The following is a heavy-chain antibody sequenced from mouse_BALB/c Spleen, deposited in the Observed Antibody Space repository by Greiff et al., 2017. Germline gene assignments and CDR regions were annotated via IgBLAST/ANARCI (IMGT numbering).Heavy chain of an antibody. D-gene: IGHD3-1*01. J-gene: IGHJ3*01. Sequence: EVKLMESGPGLVKPSQSLSLTCSVTGYSITSGYYWNWIRQFPGNKLECMGYISYDGSNNYNPSLKNRISITRDTSKNQFFLKLNSVTTEDTATYYCARDRSSGFFAYWGQGTLVTVSA. CDR3: ARDRSSGFFAY. CDR2: ISYDGSN. CDR1: GYSITSGYY. V-gene: IGHV3-6*02.